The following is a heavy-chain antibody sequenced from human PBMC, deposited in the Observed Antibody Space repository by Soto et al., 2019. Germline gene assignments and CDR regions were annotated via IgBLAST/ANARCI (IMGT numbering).Heavy chain of an antibody. Sequence: LRLSCATSGFTFSSYEINWVRQSPGKGLEWVSYISSSGSTIYYADSVKGRFTISRDNAKNSLYLQMDSLRAEDTAVYYCARDQEAGSFFPYYYGMDVWGQGTTVTVSS. CDR3: ARDQEAGSFFPYYYGMDV. J-gene: IGHJ6*02. CDR2: ISSSGSTI. CDR1: GFTFSSYE. D-gene: IGHD6-13*01. V-gene: IGHV3-48*03.